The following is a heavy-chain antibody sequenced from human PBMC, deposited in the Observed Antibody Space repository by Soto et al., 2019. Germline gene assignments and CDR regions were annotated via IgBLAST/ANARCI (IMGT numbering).Heavy chain of an antibody. CDR1: GFTFDDYA. V-gene: IGHV3-9*01. D-gene: IGHD2-2*01. J-gene: IGHJ6*02. CDR2: ISWNSGSI. CDR3: AKDKEQLRYYYYGMDV. Sequence: GGSLRLSCAASGFTFDDYAMHWVRQAPGKGLEWVSGISWNSGSIGYADSVKGRFTISRDNAKNSLYLQMNSLRAEDTALYYCAKDKEQLRYYYYGMDVWGQGTTVTVSS.